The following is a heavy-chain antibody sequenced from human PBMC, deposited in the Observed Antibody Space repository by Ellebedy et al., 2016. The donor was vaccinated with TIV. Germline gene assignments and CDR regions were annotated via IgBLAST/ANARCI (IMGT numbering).Heavy chain of an antibody. J-gene: IGHJ4*02. Sequence: GGSLRLSXAASGFTFSSYAMSWVRQAPGKGLECVSTISGSGGGTYYADSVKGRFTISRDNSRHTLLLQMNSLRAEDTAIYYCAKESTGGSYYLNYFTDWGQGTPVTVSS. D-gene: IGHD3-16*01. V-gene: IGHV3-23*01. CDR2: ISGSGGGT. CDR1: GFTFSSYA. CDR3: AKESTGGSYYLNYFTD.